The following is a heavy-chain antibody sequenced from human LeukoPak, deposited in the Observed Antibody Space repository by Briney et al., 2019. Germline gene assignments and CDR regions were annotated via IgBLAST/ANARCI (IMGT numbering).Heavy chain of an antibody. V-gene: IGHV4-39*01. CDR1: GGSISSSSYY. CDR2: IYYSGST. J-gene: IGHJ6*02. D-gene: IGHD5-12*01. Sequence: SETLSLTCTVSGGSISSSSYYWGGIRQPPGKGLEWIGSIYYSGSTYYNPSLKSRVTISVDTSKNQFSLKLSSVTAADTAVYYCAILSGGDIVATIPHYYYGMNVWGQGTTVTVSS. CDR3: AILSGGDIVATIPHYYYGMNV.